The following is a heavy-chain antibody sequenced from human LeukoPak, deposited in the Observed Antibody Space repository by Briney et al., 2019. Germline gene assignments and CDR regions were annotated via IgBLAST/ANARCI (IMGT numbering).Heavy chain of an antibody. CDR2: IYHSGST. CDR3: ARLVYSGSYGPRFDY. J-gene: IGHJ4*02. CDR1: GYSISSGYY. D-gene: IGHD1-26*01. Sequence: KASETLSLXCAVSGYSISSGYYWGWIRQPPGKGLEWIGSIYHSGSTYYNPSLKSRVTISVDTSKNQFSLKLSSVTAADTAVYYCARLVYSGSYGPRFDYWGQGTLVTVSS. V-gene: IGHV4-38-2*01.